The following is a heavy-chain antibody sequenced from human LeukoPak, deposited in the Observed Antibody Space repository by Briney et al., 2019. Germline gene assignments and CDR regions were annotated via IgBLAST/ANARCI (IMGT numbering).Heavy chain of an antibody. V-gene: IGHV4-61*01. D-gene: IGHD3-3*01. J-gene: IGHJ4*02. Sequence: KPSETLSLTCTVSGGSISSSSYYWSWIRQPPGKGLEWIGNIYYRGSTNYNPSLKSRVTISVDTSKNQFSLKVTSVTAADTAVYFCARVEDDYDVRTGYYYWGQGTLVTVSS. CDR1: GGSISSSSYY. CDR2: IYYRGST. CDR3: ARVEDDYDVRTGYYY.